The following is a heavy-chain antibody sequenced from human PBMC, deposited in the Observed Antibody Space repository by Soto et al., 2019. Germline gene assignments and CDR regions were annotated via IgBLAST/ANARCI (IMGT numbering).Heavy chain of an antibody. D-gene: IGHD2-15*01. Sequence: QVQLVQSGAEVKKPGSSVKVSCKASGGTFSSYAISWVRQAPGQGLEWMGGIIPIFGTANYAQKFQGRVTITADESTSTAYMELSSLRSEDTAVYYCARDLEPYCSGGSCYSGGYYFDYWGQGTLVTVSS. J-gene: IGHJ4*02. CDR3: ARDLEPYCSGGSCYSGGYYFDY. CDR1: GGTFSSYA. V-gene: IGHV1-69*01. CDR2: IIPIFGTA.